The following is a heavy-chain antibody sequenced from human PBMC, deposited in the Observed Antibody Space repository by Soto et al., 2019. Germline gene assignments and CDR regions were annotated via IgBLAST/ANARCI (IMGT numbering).Heavy chain of an antibody. CDR2: IYPGDSEI. CDR3: ARSKAGNSLATFDF. Sequence: GESLKISCQASGYSFTTYWIAWVRQTPGRGLEWMGIIYPGDSEIKYSPSFDGQVTFSVDKSTSTAYLQWIGLKTSDTGMYFCARSKAGNSLATFDFWGQGSLVTVSS. D-gene: IGHD5-12*01. J-gene: IGHJ4*02. V-gene: IGHV5-51*01. CDR1: GYSFTTYW.